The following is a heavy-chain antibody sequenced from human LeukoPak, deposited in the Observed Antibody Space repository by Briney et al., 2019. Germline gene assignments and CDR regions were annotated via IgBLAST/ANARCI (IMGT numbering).Heavy chain of an antibody. Sequence: PGGSLRLSCAASGFSFSNFFMSWVRQAPGKGLEWVANIKQDGSEKYYVDSVKGRFTISRDNAKNSLYLQVNSLTAEDTAAYYCARPLSSAMVSTWAYWGQGTLVTVSS. CDR3: ARPLSSAMVSTWAY. J-gene: IGHJ4*02. CDR1: GFSFSNFF. D-gene: IGHD6-19*01. CDR2: IKQDGSEK. V-gene: IGHV3-7*01.